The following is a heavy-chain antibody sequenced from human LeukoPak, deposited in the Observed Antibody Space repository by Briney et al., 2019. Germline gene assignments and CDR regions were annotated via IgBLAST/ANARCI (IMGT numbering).Heavy chain of an antibody. CDR2: MNPNSGNT. D-gene: IGHD3-9*01. CDR3: ARGSFNILTAFDP. Sequence: ASVKVSCKASGYTFTSYDINWVRQATGQGLEWMGWMNPNSGNTGYAQKFQGRVTMTRNTSISTAYMELSSLRSEDTAFYYCARGSFNILTAFDPWGQGTLVTVSS. CDR1: GYTFTSYD. J-gene: IGHJ5*02. V-gene: IGHV1-8*01.